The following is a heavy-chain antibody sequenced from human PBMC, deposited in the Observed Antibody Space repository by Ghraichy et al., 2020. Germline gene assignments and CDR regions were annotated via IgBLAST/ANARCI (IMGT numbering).Heavy chain of an antibody. V-gene: IGHV3-33*01. J-gene: IGHJ4*02. D-gene: IGHD6-13*01. CDR2: IWYDGSNK. CDR3: ARDDEVSSWYYFDY. Sequence: GGSLRLSCAASGFTFSSYGMHWVRQAPGKGLEWVAVIWYDGSNKYYADSVKGRFTISRDNSKNTLYLQMNSLRAEDTAVYYCARDDEVSSWYYFDYWGQGTLVTVSS. CDR1: GFTFSSYG.